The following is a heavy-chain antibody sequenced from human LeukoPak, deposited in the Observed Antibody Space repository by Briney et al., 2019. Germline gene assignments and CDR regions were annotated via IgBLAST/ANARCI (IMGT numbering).Heavy chain of an antibody. Sequence: PGRSLRLSCAASGFTFSSYGMHWVRQAPGKGLEWVAVISYDGSNKYYADSVKGRFTISRDNSKNTLYLQMNSLRAEDTAVYYCAKGHRGLRPLDYWGQGTLVTVSS. V-gene: IGHV3-30*18. CDR2: ISYDGSNK. J-gene: IGHJ4*02. D-gene: IGHD5-18*01. CDR1: GFTFSSYG. CDR3: AKGHRGLRPLDY.